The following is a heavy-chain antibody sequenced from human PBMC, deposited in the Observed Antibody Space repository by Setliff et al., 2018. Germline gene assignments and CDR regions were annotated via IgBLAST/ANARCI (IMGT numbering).Heavy chain of an antibody. Sequence: GGSLRLSCAASGFSFSDAWMNWVRQAPGKGLEWVGRIKRRGDGGTIDYAAPVKGRFTISREDSKDTLYLQMNSLRSEDTAVYSCARVYCRHSCLVESYMDVWGTGTTVTVSS. D-gene: IGHD3-16*01. CDR2: IKRRGDGGTI. CDR1: GFSFSDAW. V-gene: IGHV3-15*07. J-gene: IGHJ6*03. CDR3: ARVYCRHSCLVESYMDV.